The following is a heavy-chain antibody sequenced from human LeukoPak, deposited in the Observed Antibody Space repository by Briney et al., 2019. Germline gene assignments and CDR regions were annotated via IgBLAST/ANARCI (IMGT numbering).Heavy chain of an antibody. CDR3: AKWVLNPGVVVTASDAFDI. J-gene: IGHJ3*02. CDR1: GFTFSSYA. D-gene: IGHD2-21*02. CDR2: ISGSGGST. Sequence: PGGSLRLSCAASGFTFSSYAMSWVRQAPGKGLEWVSAISGSGGSTYYADSVKGRFTISRDNPKNTLYLQMNSLRAEDTAVYYCAKWVLNPGVVVTASDAFDIWGQGTMVTVSS. V-gene: IGHV3-23*01.